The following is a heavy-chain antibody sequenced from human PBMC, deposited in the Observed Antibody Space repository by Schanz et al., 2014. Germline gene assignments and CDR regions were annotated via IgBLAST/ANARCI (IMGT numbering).Heavy chain of an antibody. CDR3: AKVRNIHGWDYYGLDV. V-gene: IGHV3-21*04. J-gene: IGHJ6*02. CDR1: GFTFSSYN. D-gene: IGHD6-19*01. CDR2: IRSDNNYI. Sequence: EVQLVESGGGLVQPGGSLRLSCAASGFTFSSYNMNWVRQAPGKGLEWVSYIRSDNNYIYYTDSVKGRFTISRDNSKNTLYLQMNSLRAEDTAIYYCAKVRNIHGWDYYGLDVWGQGTTVTVSS.